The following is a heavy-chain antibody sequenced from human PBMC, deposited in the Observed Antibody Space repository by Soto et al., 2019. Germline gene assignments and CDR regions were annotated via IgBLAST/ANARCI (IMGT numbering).Heavy chain of an antibody. J-gene: IGHJ3*01. CDR3: AKDRTTMYDGFDV. Sequence: GGALRLSCAGPGFTLSGVSLSRGRQAPAKGRDWVSAMGGSGGSTGSADSVNGRFTIWRENSKNTLYLQTSSLTAEDAGVYYCAKDRTTMYDGFDVWGQGTMVTVSS. V-gene: IGHV3-23*01. CDR2: MGGSGGST. CDR1: GFTLSGVS.